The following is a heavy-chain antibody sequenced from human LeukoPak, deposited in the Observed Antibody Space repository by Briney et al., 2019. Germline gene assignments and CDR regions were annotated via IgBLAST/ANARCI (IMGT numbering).Heavy chain of an antibody. V-gene: IGHV3-7*01. J-gene: IGHJ4*02. Sequence: GGSLRLSCAASGFTFSRYWMSWVRQAPGKRLEWVATIKQDGSETYYVDSVKGRFTISRDNAKNSLFLQMNSLRAEDTAIYYCVSAIRGSPIDYWGQGTLVSVPS. CDR2: IKQDGSET. CDR3: VSAIRGSPIDY. CDR1: GFTFSRYW. D-gene: IGHD3-10*01.